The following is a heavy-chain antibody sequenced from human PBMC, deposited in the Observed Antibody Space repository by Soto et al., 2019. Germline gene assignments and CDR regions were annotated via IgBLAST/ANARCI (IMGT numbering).Heavy chain of an antibody. J-gene: IGHJ5*02. CDR2: INHSGST. Sequence: SETLSLTCAVYGGSFSGYYWSWIRQPPGKGLEWIGEINHSGSTNYNPSLKSRVTISVDTSKNQFSLKLSSVTAADTAVYYCAEASIAARHWFDPWGQGTLVTVSS. V-gene: IGHV4-34*01. CDR3: AEASIAARHWFDP. CDR1: GGSFSGYY. D-gene: IGHD6-6*01.